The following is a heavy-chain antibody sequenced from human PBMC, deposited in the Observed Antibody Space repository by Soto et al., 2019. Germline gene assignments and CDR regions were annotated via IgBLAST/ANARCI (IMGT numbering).Heavy chain of an antibody. D-gene: IGHD6-13*01. CDR1: GGTFSSYA. Sequence: SVKVSCKASGGTFSSYAISWVRQAPGQGLEWMGGIIPIFGTANYAQKFQGRVTITADESTSTAYMELSSLRSEDTAVYYCARVGIAAAGTSYYYYGMDVWGQGTTVIVSS. CDR2: IIPIFGTA. J-gene: IGHJ6*02. V-gene: IGHV1-69*13. CDR3: ARVGIAAAGTSYYYYGMDV.